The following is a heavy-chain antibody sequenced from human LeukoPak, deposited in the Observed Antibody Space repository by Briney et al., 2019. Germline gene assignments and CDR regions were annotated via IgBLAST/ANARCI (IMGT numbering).Heavy chain of an antibody. V-gene: IGHV3-21*01. J-gene: IGHJ6*02. CDR2: ISSSSSYI. CDR3: ASTVNGGTYYYGMDV. D-gene: IGHD2-8*01. Sequence: GGSLRLSCAASGFTFSSYAMNWVRQAPGKGLEWVSSISSSSSYIYYADSVKGRFTISRDNAKNSLYLQMNSLRAEDTAVYYCASTVNGGTYYYGMDVWGQGTTVTVSS. CDR1: GFTFSSYA.